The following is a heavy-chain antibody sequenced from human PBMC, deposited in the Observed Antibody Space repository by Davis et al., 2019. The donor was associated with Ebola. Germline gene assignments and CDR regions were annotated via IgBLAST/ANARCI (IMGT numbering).Heavy chain of an antibody. CDR1: GFSLSTSGMC. V-gene: IGHV2-70*11. J-gene: IGHJ5*02. Sequence: SGPTLVKPTQTLTLTCTFSGFSLSTSGMCVSWIRQPPGKALEWLARIDWDDDKYYSTSLKTRLTISKDTSKNQVVLTMTNMDPVDTATYYCARTQLLWFGGVIQDWFDPWGQGTLVTVSS. CDR2: IDWDDDK. D-gene: IGHD3-10*01. CDR3: ARTQLLWFGGVIQDWFDP.